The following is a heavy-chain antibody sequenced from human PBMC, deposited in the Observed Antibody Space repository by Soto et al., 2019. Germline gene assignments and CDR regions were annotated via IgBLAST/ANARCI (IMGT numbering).Heavy chain of an antibody. CDR1: GLTFSNSA. CDR2: IIIGGGNT. D-gene: IGHD2-15*01. V-gene: IGHV1-58*01. J-gene: IGHJ3*02. Sequence: MQVVQSGPEVKKPGTSVKVSCKTSGLTFSNSAVQWVRQASGQRLEWIGWIIIGGGNTKYAQYFQDRLTITRDMSTSTAYMELTSLRSEDTAVYYCAAELYSGGICCSFDIWVQGTMITVSS. CDR3: AAELYSGGICCSFDI.